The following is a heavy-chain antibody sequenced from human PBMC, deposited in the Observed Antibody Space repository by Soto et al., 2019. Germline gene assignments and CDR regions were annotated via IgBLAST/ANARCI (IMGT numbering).Heavy chain of an antibody. Sequence: QVQLVQSGAEVKKPGASVKVSCKASGYTFTGYYMHWVRQAPGQGLEWMGWINPNSGGTNYAQKCQGRVTMTRDTSISTAYMELSRLRSDDTAVYYCARVRSSSSLGRGMNCYYGMDVWGQGTTVTVSS. CDR2: INPNSGGT. J-gene: IGHJ6*02. D-gene: IGHD6-6*01. CDR1: GYTFTGYY. V-gene: IGHV1-2*02. CDR3: ARVRSSSSLGRGMNCYYGMDV.